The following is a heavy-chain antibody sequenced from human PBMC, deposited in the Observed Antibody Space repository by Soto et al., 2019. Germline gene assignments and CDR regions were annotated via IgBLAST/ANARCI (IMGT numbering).Heavy chain of an antibody. D-gene: IGHD3-22*01. CDR2: ISSSGSTI. V-gene: IGHV3-48*03. Sequence: GGSLRLSCAASGFTFSSYEMNWVRQAPGKGLEWVSYISSSGSTIYYANSVKGRFTISSDNAKNSLYLQMNSLRAEDTAVYYCARGGDSSGLDAFDIWGQGTMVTVSS. CDR1: GFTFSSYE. J-gene: IGHJ3*02. CDR3: ARGGDSSGLDAFDI.